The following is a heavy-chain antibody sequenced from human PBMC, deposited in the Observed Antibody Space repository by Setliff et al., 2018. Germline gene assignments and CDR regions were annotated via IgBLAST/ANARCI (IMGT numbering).Heavy chain of an antibody. Sequence: SETLSLTCIVTGDSVTSDSYYWGWVRQPPGKGLEWVGSVSYSGSPYHNPSLKSRVSLXXXTSENQFXLTXXSVXAXXXXGYYCVXXXXHAGIVIPYYYYFYMDVWGTGTTVTVSS. CDR3: VXXXXHAGIVIPYYYYFYMDV. CDR2: VSYSGSP. CDR1: GDSVTSDSYY. D-gene: IGHD2-21*01. J-gene: IGHJ6*03. V-gene: IGHV4-39*01.